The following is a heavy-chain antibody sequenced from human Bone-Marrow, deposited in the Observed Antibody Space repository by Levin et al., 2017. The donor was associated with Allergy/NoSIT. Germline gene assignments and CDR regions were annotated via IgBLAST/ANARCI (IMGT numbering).Heavy chain of an antibody. CDR1: GFTFNTYA. CDR3: AKDQLEWTMRGEFDY. Sequence: GESLKISCAASGFTFNTYAMNWVRQVPGKGLEWVSNINAAGDRTNYADAVRGRFTVSRDNSKNTLYLQMSGLKAEDTAVYYCAKDQLEWTMRGEFDYWGQGTLVTVSS. J-gene: IGHJ4*02. D-gene: IGHD3-3*01. V-gene: IGHV3-23*01. CDR2: INAAGDRT.